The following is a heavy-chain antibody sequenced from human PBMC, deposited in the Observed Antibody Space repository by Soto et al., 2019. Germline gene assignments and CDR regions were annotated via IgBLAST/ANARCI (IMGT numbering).Heavy chain of an antibody. V-gene: IGHV1-2*04. CDR1: GYTFTGYY. J-gene: IGHJ4*02. Sequence: QVQLVQSGAEVKKPGASVKVSCKASGYTFTGYYVHWVRQAPGQGLEWMGWINPKTGDTHYGQNFQVWVTMTRDTCISTLYMELRRLTTDATAVYYCAVEGGVYGDYDYWGQGTLVTVSS. D-gene: IGHD4-17*01. CDR2: INPKTGDT. CDR3: AVEGGVYGDYDY.